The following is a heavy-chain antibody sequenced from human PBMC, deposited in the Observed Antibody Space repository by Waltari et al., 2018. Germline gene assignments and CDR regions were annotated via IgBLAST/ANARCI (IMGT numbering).Heavy chain of an antibody. CDR3: ARVPDYDYVWGSYRD. D-gene: IGHD3-16*02. J-gene: IGHJ4*02. Sequence: QVQLQQWGAGLLKPSETLSLTCAVYGGSFSGYYWSWIRQPPGKGLEWIGEINHSGSTNYNPSLKSRVTISVDTSKNQFSLKLSSVTAADTAVYYCARVPDYDYVWGSYRDWGQGTLVTVSS. CDR2: INHSGST. V-gene: IGHV4-34*01. CDR1: GGSFSGYY.